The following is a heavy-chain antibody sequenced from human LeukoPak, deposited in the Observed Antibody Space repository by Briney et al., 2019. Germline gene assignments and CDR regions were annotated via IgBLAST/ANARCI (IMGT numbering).Heavy chain of an antibody. CDR1: GYTSTSNY. CDR3: ARTYYYDSSGYTPNYYFDY. V-gene: IGHV1-46*01. Sequence: ASVKVSCKASGYTSTSNYIHWVRQAPGQGLEWMGMIYPRDGSTSYARKFQGRVTVTRDTSTSTVHMELSGLRSEDTAVYYCARTYYYDSSGYTPNYYFDYWGQGTLVTVSS. CDR2: IYPRDGST. D-gene: IGHD3-22*01. J-gene: IGHJ4*02.